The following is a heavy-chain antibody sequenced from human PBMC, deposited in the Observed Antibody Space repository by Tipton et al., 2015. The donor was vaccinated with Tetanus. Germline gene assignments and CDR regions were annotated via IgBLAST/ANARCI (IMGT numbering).Heavy chain of an antibody. D-gene: IGHD4-17*01. Sequence: TLSLTCTVSGGSISSGDYYWSWIRQPPGKGLEWIGYIYYSGSTYYHPSLKSRVTISVDTSKNQFSLKLSSVTAADTAVYYCARATVTTRVDYWGQGTLVTVSS. CDR1: GGSISSGDYY. CDR2: IYYSGST. J-gene: IGHJ4*02. V-gene: IGHV4-30-4*01. CDR3: ARATVTTRVDY.